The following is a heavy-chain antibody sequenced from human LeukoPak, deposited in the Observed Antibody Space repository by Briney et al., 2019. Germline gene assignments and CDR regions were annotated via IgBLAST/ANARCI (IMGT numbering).Heavy chain of an antibody. V-gene: IGHV4-59*01. CDR3: ARGEVAAIPLDY. J-gene: IGHJ4*02. CDR2: IYYSGST. D-gene: IGHD2-21*02. CDR1: GGSISSYY. Sequence: SETLSLTCTVSGGSISSYYWSWIRRPPGKGLEWIGYIYYSGSTNYNPSLKSRVTISVDTSKNQFSLKLSSVTAADTAVYYCARGEVAAIPLDYWGQGTLVTVSS.